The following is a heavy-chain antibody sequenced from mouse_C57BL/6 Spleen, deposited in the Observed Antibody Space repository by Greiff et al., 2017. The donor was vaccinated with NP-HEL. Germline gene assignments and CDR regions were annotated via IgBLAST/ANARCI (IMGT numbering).Heavy chain of an antibody. CDR3: ARVLFYYGSSFYFDY. Sequence: EVMLVESEGGLVQPGSSMKLSCTASGFTFSDYYMAWVRQVPEKGLEWVANINYDGSSTYYLDSLKSRFIISRDNAKNILYLQMSSLKSEDTATYYCARVLFYYGSSFYFDYWGQGTTLTVSS. D-gene: IGHD1-1*01. V-gene: IGHV5-16*01. CDR2: INYDGSST. J-gene: IGHJ2*01. CDR1: GFTFSDYY.